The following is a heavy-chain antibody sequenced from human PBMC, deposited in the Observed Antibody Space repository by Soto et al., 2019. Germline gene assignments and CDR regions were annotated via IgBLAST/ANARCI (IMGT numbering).Heavy chain of an antibody. D-gene: IGHD6-13*01. V-gene: IGHV1-18*01. CDR2: ISGYNGDT. CDR1: GYTFSSYG. J-gene: IGHJ4*02. Sequence: ASVKVSCKTSGYTFSSYGINWVRQAPEEGLDWVGWISGYNGDTDYAQKFHGRVTLTTDTSTRTAYMELRSLSSDDTAVYYCARLAEAGTGMRYRGQRSPVTVSS. CDR3: ARLAEAGTGMRY.